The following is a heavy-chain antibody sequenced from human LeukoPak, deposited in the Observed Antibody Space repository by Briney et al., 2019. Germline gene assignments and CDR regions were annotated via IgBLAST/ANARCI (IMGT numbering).Heavy chain of an antibody. CDR1: GFTFSSYG. V-gene: IGHV3-30*18. CDR3: AKGATLVVVPFGFWD. Sequence: PGGSLRLSCAASGFTFSSYGMHWVRQAPGKGLEWVAVISYDGSNKYYADSVKGRFTISRDNSKNTLHLQMNSLRAEDTAVYYCAKGATLVVVPFGFWDWGQGTLVTVSS. D-gene: IGHD3-22*01. J-gene: IGHJ4*02. CDR2: ISYDGSNK.